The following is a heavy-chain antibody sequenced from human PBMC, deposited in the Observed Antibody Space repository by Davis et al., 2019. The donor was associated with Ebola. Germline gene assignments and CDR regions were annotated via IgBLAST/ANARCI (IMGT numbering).Heavy chain of an antibody. J-gene: IGHJ3*02. CDR1: AVSITSHY. CDR2: ILSGGST. V-gene: IGHV4-59*11. CDR3: ARETPSSGWFVI. Sequence: PSETLSLTCAVSAVSITSHYWSWIRQPPGKGLEWIGYILSGGSTNYNPSLKSRVTISVDPSKNHLFLKLTSVTATDTAVYYCARETPSSGWFVIWGQGTMVTVSS. D-gene: IGHD6-19*01.